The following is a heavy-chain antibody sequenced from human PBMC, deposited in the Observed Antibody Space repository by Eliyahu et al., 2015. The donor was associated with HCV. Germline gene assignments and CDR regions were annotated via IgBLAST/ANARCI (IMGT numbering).Heavy chain of an antibody. CDR2: INHSGST. J-gene: IGHJ2*01. CDR1: GGSFSGYY. CDR3: AREWVGYGGNSAYWYFDL. D-gene: IGHD4-23*01. Sequence: QVQLQQWGAGLLKPSETLSLTCAVYGGSFSGYYWGWIRQPPGKGLEWIGEINHSGSTNYNPSLKSRVTISVDTSKNQFSLKLSSVTAADTAVYYCAREWVGYGGNSAYWYFDLWGRGTLVTVSS. V-gene: IGHV4-34*01.